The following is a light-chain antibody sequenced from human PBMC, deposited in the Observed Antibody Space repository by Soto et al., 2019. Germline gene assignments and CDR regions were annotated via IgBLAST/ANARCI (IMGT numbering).Light chain of an antibody. CDR3: SSYAGSNTFVV. V-gene: IGLV2-8*01. CDR2: EVI. J-gene: IGLJ2*01. CDR1: SSDVGAYNS. Sequence: QSVLTQPPSASGSPGQSVTISCTGTSSDVGAYNSVSWYQQHPGKAPKLMIYEVIKRPSGVPDRFPGSKSDNTASLTVSGLQAEDEAVYYCSSYAGSNTFVVFGGGTKVTVL.